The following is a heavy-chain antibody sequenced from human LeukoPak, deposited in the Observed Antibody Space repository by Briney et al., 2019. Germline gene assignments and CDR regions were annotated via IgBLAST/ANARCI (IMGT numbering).Heavy chain of an antibody. D-gene: IGHD3-10*01. CDR2: IIPIFGTA. V-gene: IGHV1-69*13. Sequence: SVKVSCKASGGTFSSYAISWVRQAPGQGLEWMGGIIPIFGTANYAQKFQGRVTITADESTSTAYTELSSLRSEDTAVYYCARGTMVRGVIEAVDYWGQGTLVTVSS. J-gene: IGHJ4*02. CDR1: GGTFSSYA. CDR3: ARGTMVRGVIEAVDY.